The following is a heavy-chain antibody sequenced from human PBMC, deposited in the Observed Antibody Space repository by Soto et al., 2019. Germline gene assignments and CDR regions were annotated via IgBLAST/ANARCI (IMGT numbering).Heavy chain of an antibody. D-gene: IGHD3-22*01. Sequence: ASVKVSCKASGYTFTSYGISWVRQAPGQGLEWMGWISAYNGNTNYAQKLQGRVTMTTDTSTSTAYMELRSLRSDDTAVYYCARWYYYDSSGYYYDWGKGTLVTVSS. V-gene: IGHV1-18*01. J-gene: IGHJ4*02. CDR3: ARWYYYDSSGYYYD. CDR2: ISAYNGNT. CDR1: GYTFTSYG.